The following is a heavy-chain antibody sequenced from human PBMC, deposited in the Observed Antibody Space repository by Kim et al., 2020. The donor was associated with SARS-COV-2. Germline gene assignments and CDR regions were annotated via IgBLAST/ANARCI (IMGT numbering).Heavy chain of an antibody. CDR1: GGSISSYY. D-gene: IGHD3-10*01. CDR2: IYYSGST. CDR3: ARLWFGELLYQGSFPPTYGMDV. V-gene: IGHV4-59*01. J-gene: IGHJ6*02. Sequence: SETLSLTCTVSGGSISSYYWSWIRQPPGKGLEWIGYIYYSGSTNYNPSLKSRVTISVDTSKNQFSLKLSSVTAADTAVYYCARLWFGELLYQGSFPPTYGMDVWGQGTTVTVSS.